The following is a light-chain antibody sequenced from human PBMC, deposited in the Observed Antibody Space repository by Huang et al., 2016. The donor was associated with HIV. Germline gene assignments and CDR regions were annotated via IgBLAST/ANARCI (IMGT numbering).Light chain of an antibody. CDR1: QSSNTY. V-gene: IGKV1-39*01. Sequence: DILLTQSPFSLSASVGDRVTITCRASQSSNTYLNWYQQKPGEAPTLLIHAASTLQTGVPSRVSGSGSGTYFTLTVNSLQPEDSATYYCQQGYSALITFGQGTRL. J-gene: IGKJ5*01. CDR3: QQGYSALIT. CDR2: AAS.